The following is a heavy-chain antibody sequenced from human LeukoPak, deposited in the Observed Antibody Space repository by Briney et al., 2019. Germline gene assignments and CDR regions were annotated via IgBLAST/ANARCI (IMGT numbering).Heavy chain of an antibody. CDR1: GYTFTSYY. CDR2: INPNSGGT. J-gene: IGHJ6*02. Sequence: ASVKVSCKASGYTFTSYYMHWVRQAPGQGLEWMGWINPNSGGTNYAQKFQGRVTMTRDTSISTAYMELSRLRSDDTAVYYCAREGYSGYGGPAGYYYYGMDVWGQGTTVTVSS. V-gene: IGHV1-2*02. CDR3: AREGYSGYGGPAGYYYYGMDV. D-gene: IGHD5-12*01.